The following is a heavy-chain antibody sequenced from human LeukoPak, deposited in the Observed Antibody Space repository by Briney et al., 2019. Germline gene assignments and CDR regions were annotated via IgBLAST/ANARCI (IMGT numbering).Heavy chain of an antibody. V-gene: IGHV4-4*02. CDR3: GRHANGDSSAAFDL. J-gene: IGHJ3*01. CDR1: GDSISDKYW. Sequence: SETLSLTCAVSGDSISDKYWWRWVRQFPDKGLEWIGEVYRSGGTSHNPSLKSRVTVSIDYSKNQFSLNLRSVTAADTAVYYCGRHANGDSSAAFDLWGQGTMVFVSS. D-gene: IGHD2-8*01. CDR2: VYRSGGT.